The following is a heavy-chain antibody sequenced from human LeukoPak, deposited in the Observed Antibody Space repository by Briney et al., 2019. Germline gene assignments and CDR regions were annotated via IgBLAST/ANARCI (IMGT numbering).Heavy chain of an antibody. CDR2: IIPIFGTA. V-gene: IGHV1-69*13. Sequence: ASVKVSCKASGGTFSSYAISWVRQAPGQGLEWMGGIIPIFGTANYAQKFQGRVTITADESTSTAYMELSSLRSEDTAVYYCAIDSTQDGYFDLWGRGTLVTVSS. D-gene: IGHD2-21*01. CDR3: AIDSTQDGYFDL. CDR1: GGTFSSYA. J-gene: IGHJ2*01.